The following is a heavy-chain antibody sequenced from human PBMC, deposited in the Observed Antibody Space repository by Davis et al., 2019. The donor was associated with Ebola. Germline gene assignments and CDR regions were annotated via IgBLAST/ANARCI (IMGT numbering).Heavy chain of an antibody. CDR3: ARARRTRSGWTEDGMDV. CDR2: INWNGGST. CDR1: GFTFDDYG. J-gene: IGHJ6*04. V-gene: IGHV3-20*01. Sequence: GESLKISCAASGFTFDDYGMSWVRQAPGKGLEWVSGINWNGGSTGYADSVKGRFTISRDNAKNSLYLQMNSLRAEDTALYHCARARRTRSGWTEDGMDVWGKGTTVTVSS. D-gene: IGHD6-19*01.